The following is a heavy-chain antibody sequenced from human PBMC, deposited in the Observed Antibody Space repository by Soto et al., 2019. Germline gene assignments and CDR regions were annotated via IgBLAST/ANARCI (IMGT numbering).Heavy chain of an antibody. CDR3: ASHLTGDLSIVAFDI. Sequence: GESLKISCKGSGYSFTSYWIGWVRQMPGKGLEWMGIIYPGDSDTRYSPSFQGQVTISADKSINTAYLQWSSLKASDTAMYYCASHLTGDLSIVAFDIWGQGTMVTVSS. J-gene: IGHJ3*02. V-gene: IGHV5-51*01. D-gene: IGHD7-27*01. CDR2: IYPGDSDT. CDR1: GYSFTSYW.